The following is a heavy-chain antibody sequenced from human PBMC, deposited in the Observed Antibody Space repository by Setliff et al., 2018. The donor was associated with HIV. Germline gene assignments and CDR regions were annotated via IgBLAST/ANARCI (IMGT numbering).Heavy chain of an antibody. Sequence: GGSLRLSCLASGFTFSTYWMTWVRQTPGKELESVANIKYDGSEIYYADSVKGRFTISRDNAKNSLYLQMNSLRVEDTAVYYCATDLNWEGGWGQGTPVTVSS. J-gene: IGHJ4*02. CDR1: GFTFSTYW. CDR3: ATDLNWEGG. CDR2: IKYDGSEI. D-gene: IGHD1-26*01. V-gene: IGHV3-7*03.